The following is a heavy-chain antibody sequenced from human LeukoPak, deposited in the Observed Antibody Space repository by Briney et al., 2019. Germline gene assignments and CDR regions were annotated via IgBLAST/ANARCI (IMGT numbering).Heavy chain of an antibody. CDR3: AKVQEMDTILPPFHY. V-gene: IGHV3-48*01. J-gene: IGHJ4*02. D-gene: IGHD5-24*01. CDR2: ISSSSSTI. CDR1: GFTFSSYS. Sequence: GGSLRLSCAASGFTFSSYSMNWVRQAPGKGLEWVSYISSSSSTIYYADSVKGRFTISRDNAKNSLYLQMNSLRAADTAIYYCAKVQEMDTILPPFHYWGQGTLVTVSS.